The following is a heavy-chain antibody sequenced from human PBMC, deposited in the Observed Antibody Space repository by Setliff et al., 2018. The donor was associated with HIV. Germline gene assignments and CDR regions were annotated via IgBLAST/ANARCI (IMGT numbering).Heavy chain of an antibody. CDR3: ASAPIVVVIPHAFDI. D-gene: IGHD3-22*01. Sequence: PSEILSLTCTVSGGSISAYYWSWIRQPPGKGLEWIGSIYYSGSTNYNPSLKSRVTISVDTSKNQFSLKLSSVTAADTAVYYCASAPIVVVIPHAFDIWGQGTMVTVSS. CDR2: IYYSGST. J-gene: IGHJ3*02. CDR1: GGSISAYY. V-gene: IGHV4-59*01.